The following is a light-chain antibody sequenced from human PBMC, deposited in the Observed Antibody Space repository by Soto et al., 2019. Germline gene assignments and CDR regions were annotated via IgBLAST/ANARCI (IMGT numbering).Light chain of an antibody. CDR3: QQRSNWPSIT. Sequence: EIVLTQSPATLSLSPGQRATLSCRASQSVSSYLAWYQQKPGQAPSLLIYDASNRATGIPARCSGSGSGTDFTLTIRSLEPEDFAVYYCQQRSNWPSITFGQGTRLEIK. CDR1: QSVSSY. CDR2: DAS. J-gene: IGKJ5*01. V-gene: IGKV3-11*01.